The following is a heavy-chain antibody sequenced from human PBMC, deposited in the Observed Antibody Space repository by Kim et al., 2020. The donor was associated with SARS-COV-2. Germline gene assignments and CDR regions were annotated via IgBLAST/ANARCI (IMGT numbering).Heavy chain of an antibody. V-gene: IGHV1-3*01. CDR2: INAGNGNT. J-gene: IGHJ6*02. Sequence: ASVKVSCKASGYTFTSYAMHWVRQAPGQRLEWMGWINAGNGNTKYSQKFQGRVTITRDTSASTAYMELSSLRSEDTAVYYCARVSPYGSGPNYYYYGMDVWGQGTTVTVSS. CDR3: ARVSPYGSGPNYYYYGMDV. D-gene: IGHD3-10*01. CDR1: GYTFTSYA.